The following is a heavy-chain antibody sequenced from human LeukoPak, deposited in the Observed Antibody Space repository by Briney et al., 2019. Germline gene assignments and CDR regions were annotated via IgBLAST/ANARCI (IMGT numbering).Heavy chain of an antibody. D-gene: IGHD3/OR15-3a*01. CDR3: TTDGGLY. Sequence: GGSLRLSCAASGFTFSTYWIHWVRQAPGKGLVWVSRINVDGSSTSYADSVKGRFTISRDDSKTTAYLQMNSLKTEDTAIYYCTTDGGLYWGQGTLVTVSS. J-gene: IGHJ4*02. CDR1: GFTFSTYW. V-gene: IGHV3-74*01. CDR2: INVDGSST.